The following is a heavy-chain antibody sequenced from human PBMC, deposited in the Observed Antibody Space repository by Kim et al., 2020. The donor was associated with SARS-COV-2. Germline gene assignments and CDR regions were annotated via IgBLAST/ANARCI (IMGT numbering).Heavy chain of an antibody. J-gene: IGHJ3*02. CDR2: ST. Sequence: STDYAPALKIRVTKSVETSKNQFSLKLSSVTAADTAVYYCARDRGYACDIWGQGTMVTVSS. V-gene: IGHV4-31*02. CDR3: ARDRGYACDI. D-gene: IGHD5-12*01.